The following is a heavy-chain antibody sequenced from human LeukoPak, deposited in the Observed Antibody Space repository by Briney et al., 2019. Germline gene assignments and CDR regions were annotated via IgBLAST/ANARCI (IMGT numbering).Heavy chain of an antibody. Sequence: GASVKVSCKAPGGTFSSYAISWVRQAPGQGLEWMGGIIPIFGTANYAQKFQGRVTITADESTSTAYMELSSLRSEDTAVYYCATPNGYSYYYYYYGMDVRGQGTTVTVSS. V-gene: IGHV1-69*13. CDR1: GGTFSSYA. J-gene: IGHJ6*02. CDR3: ATPNGYSYYYYYYGMDV. D-gene: IGHD5-18*01. CDR2: IIPIFGTA.